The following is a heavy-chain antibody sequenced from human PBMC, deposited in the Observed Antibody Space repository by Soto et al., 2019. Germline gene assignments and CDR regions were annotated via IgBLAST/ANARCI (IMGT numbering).Heavy chain of an antibody. CDR1: GFTFSSYA. D-gene: IGHD6-6*01. CDR3: ARDEYSSSSGQVPTG. V-gene: IGHV3-30-3*01. Sequence: QVQLVESGGGVVQPGRSLRLSCAASGFTFSSYAMHWVRQAPGKGLEWVAVISYDGSNKYYADSVKGRFTISRDNSKNTLYLQMNSLRAEDTAVYYCARDEYSSSSGQVPTGWGQGTLVTVSS. CDR2: ISYDGSNK. J-gene: IGHJ4*02.